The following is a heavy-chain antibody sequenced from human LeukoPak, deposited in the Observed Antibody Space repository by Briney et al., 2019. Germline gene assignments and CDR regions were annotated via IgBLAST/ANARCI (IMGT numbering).Heavy chain of an antibody. D-gene: IGHD6-19*01. J-gene: IGHJ5*02. CDR3: ARDSSGLGP. V-gene: IGHV4-59*01. CDR2: IYYSGST. Sequence: PSETLSLTCTVSGGSISSYYWSWIRQPPGKGLEWIGYIYYSGSTNYNPSLKSRVTISVDTSKNQFSLKLSSVTAEDTAVYYCARDSSGLGPWGQGTLVTVSS. CDR1: GGSISSYY.